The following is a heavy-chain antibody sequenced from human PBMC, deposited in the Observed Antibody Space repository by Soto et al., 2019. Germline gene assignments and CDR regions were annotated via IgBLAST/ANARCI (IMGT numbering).Heavy chain of an antibody. CDR1: GFTFDDYA. Sequence: GGSLRLSCAASGFTFDDYAMHWVRQAPGKGLEWVSGISWNSGSIGYADSVKGRFTISRDSAKNSLYLQMNSLRAEDTALYYCAKDGRSSWYRYYYYGMDVWGQGTTVTVSS. V-gene: IGHV3-9*01. J-gene: IGHJ6*02. CDR2: ISWNSGSI. CDR3: AKDGRSSWYRYYYYGMDV. D-gene: IGHD6-13*01.